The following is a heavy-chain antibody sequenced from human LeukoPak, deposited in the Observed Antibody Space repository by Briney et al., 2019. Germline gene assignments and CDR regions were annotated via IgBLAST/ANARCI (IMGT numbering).Heavy chain of an antibody. J-gene: IGHJ4*02. CDR2: IYSGGTT. D-gene: IGHD6-13*01. V-gene: IGHV3-66*01. Sequence: QPGGSLRLSCAASGLTVSSIYMSWVRQAPGKGLEWLSVIYSGGTTHYADSVKGRFTISRDNSKNTLYLQMNSLRAEDTAVYYCARDRVGYGSSWPYFDYWGQGTLVTVSS. CDR3: ARDRVGYGSSWPYFDY. CDR1: GLTVSSIY.